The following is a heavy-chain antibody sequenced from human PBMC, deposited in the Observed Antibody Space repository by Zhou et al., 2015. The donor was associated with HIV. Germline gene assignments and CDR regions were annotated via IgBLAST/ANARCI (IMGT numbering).Heavy chain of an antibody. J-gene: IGHJ6*03. Sequence: QVQLVQSGAEVKKPGSSVKVSCKASGGTFSSYAISWVRQAPGQGLEWMGGIIPIFGTANYAQKFQGRVTITADESTSTAYMELSSLRSEDTAVYYCARVRGYCSSTSCQSYYYYYYMDVWGKGTTVTVSS. D-gene: IGHD2-2*01. CDR3: ARVRGYCSSTSCQSYYYYYYMDV. CDR2: IIPIFGTA. V-gene: IGHV1-69*01. CDR1: GGTFSSYA.